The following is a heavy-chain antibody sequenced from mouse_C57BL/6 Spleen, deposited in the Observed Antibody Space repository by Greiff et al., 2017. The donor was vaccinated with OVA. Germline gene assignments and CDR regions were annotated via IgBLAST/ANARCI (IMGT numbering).Heavy chain of an antibody. Sequence: EVKVVESGGGLVKPGGSLKLSCAASGFTFSDYGMHWVRQDPEKGLEWVAYISSGSSTIYYADTVKGRFTIARDNAKNTLFLQMTSLRSEDAAMYCWGRRESFYAMDYWGQGTSVTVSS. CDR1: GFTFSDYG. J-gene: IGHJ4*01. CDR2: ISSGSSTI. V-gene: IGHV5-17*01. CDR3: GRRESFYAMDY.